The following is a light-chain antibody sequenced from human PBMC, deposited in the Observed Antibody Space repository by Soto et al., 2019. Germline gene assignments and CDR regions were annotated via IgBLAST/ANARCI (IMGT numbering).Light chain of an antibody. V-gene: IGKV3-20*01. CDR1: QSIGSSY. CDR2: GAS. J-gene: IGKJ1*01. Sequence: EVVLTQSPATLSLSPGERATLSCRASQSIGSSYLAWYQQKPGQAPRLLIYGASSRATGIPDRFSGSGSGTDFTLAISRLEPEDFAVYYCQQYATSPVTFGQGTKVDIK. CDR3: QQYATSPVT.